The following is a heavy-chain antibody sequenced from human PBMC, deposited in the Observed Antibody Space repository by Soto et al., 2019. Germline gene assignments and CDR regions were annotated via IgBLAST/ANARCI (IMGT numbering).Heavy chain of an antibody. CDR2: IIGSGGST. V-gene: IGHV3-23*01. CDR1: GFTFSSYA. CDR3: ARHITMDPLLVY. J-gene: IGHJ4*02. D-gene: IGHD3-10*01. Sequence: GSLRLSCVASGFTFSSYAMSWVRQAPGKGLEWVSAIIGSGGSTYYADSVKGRFTISRDNSKNTLYLQMNSLRAEDTAVYYCARHITMDPLLVYWGQGTLVTVSS.